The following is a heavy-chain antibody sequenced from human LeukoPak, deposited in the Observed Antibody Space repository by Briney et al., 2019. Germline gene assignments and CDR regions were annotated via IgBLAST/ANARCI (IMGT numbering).Heavy chain of an antibody. CDR3: ARLAVSSIWSVYFDY. CDR2: IYPDDSNT. CDR1: GYNFTNYW. J-gene: IGHJ4*02. D-gene: IGHD6-13*01. V-gene: IGHV5-51*01. Sequence: GESLKISCKGFGYNFTNYWIGWVRQMPAKGLEWIAIIYPDDSNTRYSPSFQGQVTISADKSISTGYLQWSSLKASDTAIYYCARLAVSSIWSVYFDYWGQGTLATVSS.